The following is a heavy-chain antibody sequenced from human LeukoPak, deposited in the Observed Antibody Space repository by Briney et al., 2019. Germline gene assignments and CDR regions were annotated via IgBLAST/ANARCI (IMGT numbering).Heavy chain of an antibody. CDR2: ISGSGGST. V-gene: IGHV3-23*01. CDR3: AKHDYSNYLRGKDWFDP. CDR1: GFTFSSYS. D-gene: IGHD4-11*01. J-gene: IGHJ5*02. Sequence: GGSLRLSCAASGFTFSSYSMSWVRQAPGKGLEWVSAISGSGGSTYYADSVKGRFTISRDNSKITLYLQMNSLRAEDTAVYYCAKHDYSNYLRGKDWFDPWGQGTLVTVSS.